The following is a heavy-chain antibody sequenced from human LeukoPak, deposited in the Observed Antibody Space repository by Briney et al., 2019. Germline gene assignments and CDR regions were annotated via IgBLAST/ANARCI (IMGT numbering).Heavy chain of an antibody. D-gene: IGHD6-13*01. CDR1: GFIFSSYP. J-gene: IGHJ4*02. CDR2: ITSNGDST. CDR3: VKDQGEYSSSWYYFDN. Sequence: PGGSLRLSCSTSGFIFSSYPMHWARQPPGKGLEYVSGITSNGDSTNYADSVKGRFTISRDNSKNTLSLHMSSLRAEDTAVYYCVKDQGEYSSSWYYFDNWGQGTLVTVSS. V-gene: IGHV3-64D*06.